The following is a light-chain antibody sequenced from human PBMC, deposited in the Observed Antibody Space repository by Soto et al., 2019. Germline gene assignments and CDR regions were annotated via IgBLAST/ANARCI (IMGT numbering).Light chain of an antibody. J-gene: IGKJ2*01. CDR3: MQRIDFPYS. V-gene: IGKV2-40*01. CDR1: QSLLDSDDGNTI. CDR2: TVS. Sequence: DIVMTQTPLSLPVTPGEPASISCRSSQSLLDSDDGNTILDCYLQKPGQSPQLLIYTVSYRAAGVPERFSGSGSGTAFTLKISRVEAEAVGVYYCMQRIDFPYSFGQRTKVEIK.